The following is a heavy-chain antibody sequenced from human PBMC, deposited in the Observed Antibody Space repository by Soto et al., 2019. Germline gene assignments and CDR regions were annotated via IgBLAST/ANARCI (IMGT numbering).Heavy chain of an antibody. D-gene: IGHD2-15*01. CDR2: ISGSGGST. V-gene: IGHV3-23*01. CDR3: AEDVVRQCSGGSCYGIY. Sequence: GGSLRLSCAASGFTFSSYAMSWVRQAPGKGLEWVSAISGSGGSTYYADSVKGRFTISRDNSKNTLYLQMNSLRAEDTAVYYCAEDVVRQCSGGSCYGIYWGQGTLVTVSS. J-gene: IGHJ4*02. CDR1: GFTFSSYA.